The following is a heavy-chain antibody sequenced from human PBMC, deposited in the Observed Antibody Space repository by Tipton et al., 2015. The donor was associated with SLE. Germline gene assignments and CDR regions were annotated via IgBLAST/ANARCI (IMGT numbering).Heavy chain of an antibody. Sequence: SLRLSCAASGFTFSSYAMHWVRQAPGKGLEWVAVISYDGSNKYYADSVKGRFTISRDNSKNTVYLQMNSLRAEDTAVYYCARHFSSSWSFDYWGQGTLVTVSS. V-gene: IGHV3-30*04. CDR3: ARHFSSSWSFDY. CDR2: ISYDGSNK. J-gene: IGHJ4*02. D-gene: IGHD6-13*01. CDR1: GFTFSSYA.